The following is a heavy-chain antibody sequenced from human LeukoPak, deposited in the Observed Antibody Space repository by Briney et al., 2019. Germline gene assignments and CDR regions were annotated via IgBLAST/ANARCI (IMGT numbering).Heavy chain of an antibody. CDR3: ARELGVTAAVKYYYHGMDV. CDR2: MNPNSGNT. CDR1: GYTFTSYD. D-gene: IGHD6-13*01. J-gene: IGHJ6*02. Sequence: GASVKVSCKASGYTFTSYDINWVRQATGQGLEWMGWMNPNSGNTGYAQKFQGRVTMTRNTSISTAYMELSSLRSEDTAVYYCARELGVTAAVKYYYHGMDVWGQGTTVTVSS. V-gene: IGHV1-8*01.